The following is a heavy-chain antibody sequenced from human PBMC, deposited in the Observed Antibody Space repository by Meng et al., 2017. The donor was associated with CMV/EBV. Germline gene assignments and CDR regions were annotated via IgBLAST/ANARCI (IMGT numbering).Heavy chain of an antibody. J-gene: IGHJ6*02. CDR3: ARDHCSSTSCYLLYYYYGMDV. CDR2: ISSSSSTI. CDR1: GFTFSSYS. Sequence: ESRKISCAASGFTFSSYSMNWVRQAPGKGLEWVSYISSSSSTIYYADSVKGRFTISRDNAKNSLYLQMNSLRAEDTAVYYCARDHCSSTSCYLLYYYYGMDVWGQGTTVTVSS. V-gene: IGHV3-48*04. D-gene: IGHD2-2*01.